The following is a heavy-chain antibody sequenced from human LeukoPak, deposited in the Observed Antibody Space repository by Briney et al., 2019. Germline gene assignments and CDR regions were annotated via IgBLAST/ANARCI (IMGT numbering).Heavy chain of an antibody. D-gene: IGHD3-10*01. CDR2: IIPIFGTA. Sequence: ASVKVSCKASGGTFSSYAISWVRQAPGQGLEWMGGIIPIFGTANYAQKFQGRVTITADESTNTAYMELSSLKSEDTAVYYCASQSHITLIRGVINFDYWGQGTLVTVSS. J-gene: IGHJ4*02. CDR1: GGTFSSYA. V-gene: IGHV1-69*01. CDR3: ASQSHITLIRGVINFDY.